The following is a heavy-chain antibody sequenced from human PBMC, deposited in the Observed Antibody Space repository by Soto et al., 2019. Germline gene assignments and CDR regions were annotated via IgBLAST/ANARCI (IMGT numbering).Heavy chain of an antibody. CDR2: INHSGST. CDR3: ARGRNIVATIGYYFDY. Sequence: SETLSLTCAVYGGSFSGYYWSWIRQPPGKGLEWIGEINHSGSTNYNPSLKSRVTISVDTSKNQFSLKLSSVTAADTAVYYCARGRNIVATIGYYFDYWGQGTLVTVSS. J-gene: IGHJ4*02. D-gene: IGHD5-12*01. V-gene: IGHV4-34*01. CDR1: GGSFSGYY.